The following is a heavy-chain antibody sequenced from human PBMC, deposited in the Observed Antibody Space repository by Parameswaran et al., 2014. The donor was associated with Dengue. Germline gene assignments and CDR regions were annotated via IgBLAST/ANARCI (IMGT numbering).Heavy chain of an antibody. Sequence: WIRQPPGKGLEWIGYIYYSGSTYYNPSLKSRVTISVDTSKNQFSLKLSSVTAADTAVYYCARDVGVTTLSSWELPGYFDYWGQGTLVTVSS. J-gene: IGHJ4*02. CDR2: IYYSGST. D-gene: IGHD1-26*01. CDR3: ARDVGVTTLSSWELPGYFDY. V-gene: IGHV4-31*02.